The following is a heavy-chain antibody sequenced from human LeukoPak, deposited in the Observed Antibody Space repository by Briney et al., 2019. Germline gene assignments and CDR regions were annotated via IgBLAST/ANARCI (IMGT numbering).Heavy chain of an antibody. J-gene: IGHJ6*02. CDR2: IIPIFGTA. V-gene: IGHV1-69*13. CDR3: ARGRKVVITTLGMDV. CDR1: GGTFSSYA. Sequence: ASVKVSCTASGGTFSSYAISWVRQAPGQGLEWMGGIIPIFGTANYAQKFQGRVTITADESTSTAYMELSSLRSEDTAVYYCARGRKVVITTLGMDVWGQGTTVTVSS. D-gene: IGHD3-22*01.